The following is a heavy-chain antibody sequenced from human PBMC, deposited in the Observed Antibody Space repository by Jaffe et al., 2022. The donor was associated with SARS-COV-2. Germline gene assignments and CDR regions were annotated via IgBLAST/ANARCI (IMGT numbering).Heavy chain of an antibody. D-gene: IGHD5-18*01. CDR1: GFTFSSYS. J-gene: IGHJ4*02. Sequence: EVQLVESGGGLVKPGGSLRLSCAASGFTFSSYSMNWVRQAPGKGLEWVSSISSSSSYIYYADSVKGRFTISRDNAKNSLYLQMNSLRAEDTAVYYCARVTARIQLWPLPGADYWGQGTLVTVSS. V-gene: IGHV3-21*01. CDR3: ARVTARIQLWPLPGADY. CDR2: ISSSSSYI.